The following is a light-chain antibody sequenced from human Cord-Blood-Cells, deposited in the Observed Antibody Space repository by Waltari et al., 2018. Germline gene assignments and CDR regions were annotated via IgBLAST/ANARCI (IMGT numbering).Light chain of an antibody. CDR1: QSISSW. V-gene: IGKV1-5*01. CDR3: QQYNSYSPT. Sequence: GDRVTITCRASQSISSWLAWYQQKPGKAPKLLIYDASSLESGVPSRFSGSGSGTEFTLPISSLQPDDFATYYCQQYNSYSPTFGQGTKVEIK. J-gene: IGKJ1*01. CDR2: DAS.